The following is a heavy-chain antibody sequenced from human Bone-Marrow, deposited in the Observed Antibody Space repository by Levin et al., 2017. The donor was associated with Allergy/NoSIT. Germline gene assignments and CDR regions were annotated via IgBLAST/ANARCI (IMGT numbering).Heavy chain of an antibody. Sequence: KASETLSLTCTVSGSSISSGYYWGWIRQAPGKGLEWIGPIFHSGSTYHNPSLKSRVNISVDTSRNHFSLNLTSVTAADTAVYYCARTHQANVPWYFDLWGRGTLVTVSS. CDR3: ARTHQANVPWYFDL. J-gene: IGHJ2*01. CDR2: IFHSGST. V-gene: IGHV4-38-2*02. CDR1: GSSISSGYY.